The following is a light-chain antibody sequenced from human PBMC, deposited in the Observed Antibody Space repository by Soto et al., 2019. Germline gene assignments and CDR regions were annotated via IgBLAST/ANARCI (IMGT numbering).Light chain of an antibody. J-gene: IGKJ5*01. CDR2: GAS. CDR3: QQYNNWPTIT. V-gene: IGKV3-15*01. CDR1: PSINNK. Sequence: ELEMTQSPATRSVSPGERVTISRRASPSINNKGAWYQQKPRQAHRLLIYGASTRATGISARFSGSGSGTEVTLIIISLQYQDFAVYYCQQYNNWPTITFGQGTRLEI.